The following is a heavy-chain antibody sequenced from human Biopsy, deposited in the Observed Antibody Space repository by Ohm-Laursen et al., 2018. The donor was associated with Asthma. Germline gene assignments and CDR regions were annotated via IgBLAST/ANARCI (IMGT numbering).Heavy chain of an antibody. Sequence: TLSLTCSLSSGSGGYMRSGNYYWGWIRQPPGKGLEWIGSIYYSGTTYYNPSLESRVTVSADTSKNKFSLKLTSVTAADTAVYYCVRGSSSWHHGPFHYYYGLDAWGQGTTATVSS. CDR3: VRGSSSWHHGPFHYYYGLDA. J-gene: IGHJ6*02. CDR1: SGSGGYMRSGNYY. V-gene: IGHV4-39*01. D-gene: IGHD6-13*01. CDR2: IYYSGTT.